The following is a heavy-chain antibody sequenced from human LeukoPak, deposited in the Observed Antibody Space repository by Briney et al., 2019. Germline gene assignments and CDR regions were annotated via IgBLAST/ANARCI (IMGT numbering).Heavy chain of an antibody. Sequence: PSETLSLTCTVSGGSISSSSYYWGWIRQPPGKGLEWIGSIYYSGSTYYNPSLKSRVTISVDTSKNQFSLKLSSVTAADTAVYYCASPASPYGSGSYRLDYWGQGTLVTVSS. J-gene: IGHJ4*02. D-gene: IGHD3-10*01. V-gene: IGHV4-39*01. CDR1: GGSISSSSYY. CDR3: ASPASPYGSGSYRLDY. CDR2: IYYSGST.